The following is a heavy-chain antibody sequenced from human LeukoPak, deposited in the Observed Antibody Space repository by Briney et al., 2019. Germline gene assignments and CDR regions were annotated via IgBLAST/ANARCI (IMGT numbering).Heavy chain of an antibody. Sequence: SGTLSLTCVASGVSISTYYLSWVRQPPGKGPEWIGYMYYNSGHINYKHSLKSRVIISRDTSKNQFSLRISSVTAADTAIYYCARPSAYGAYDVFDIWGQGTMVTVSS. D-gene: IGHD4-17*01. V-gene: IGHV4-59*01. CDR3: ARPSAYGAYDVFDI. CDR1: GVSISTYY. CDR2: MYYNSGHI. J-gene: IGHJ3*02.